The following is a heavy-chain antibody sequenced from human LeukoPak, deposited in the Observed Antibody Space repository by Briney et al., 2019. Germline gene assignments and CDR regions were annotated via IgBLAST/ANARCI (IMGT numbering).Heavy chain of an antibody. CDR3: ARTPYYDSSGSNWFDP. D-gene: IGHD3-22*01. J-gene: IGHJ5*02. Sequence: PGGSLRLSCAASGFTFSSYEMNWVRQAPGKGLEWVSYISSSGSTIYYADSVKGRFTISRDNAKNSLYLQMNSLRAEDTAVYYCARTPYYDSSGSNWFDPWGQGTLVTVSS. CDR1: GFTFSSYE. V-gene: IGHV3-48*03. CDR2: ISSSGSTI.